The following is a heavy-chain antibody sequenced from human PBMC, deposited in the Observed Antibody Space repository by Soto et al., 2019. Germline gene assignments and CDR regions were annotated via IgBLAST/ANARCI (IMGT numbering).Heavy chain of an antibody. CDR2: IIPIFGTA. CDR3: ARVVGDYYYYYGMDV. J-gene: IGHJ6*02. CDR1: GGTFSSYA. Sequence: ASVKVSCKASGGTFSSYAISWVRRAPGQGLEWMGGIIPIFGTANYAQKFQGRVTITADESTSTAYMELSSLRSEDTAVYYCARVVGDYYYYYGMDVWGQGTTVTVSS. D-gene: IGHD2-21*01. V-gene: IGHV1-69*13.